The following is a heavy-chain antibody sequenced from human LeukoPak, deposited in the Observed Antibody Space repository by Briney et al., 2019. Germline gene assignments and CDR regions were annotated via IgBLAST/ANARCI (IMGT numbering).Heavy chain of an antibody. CDR1: RFTFNNAW. D-gene: IGHD2-21*01. V-gene: IGHV3-15*04. J-gene: IGHJ4*02. CDR2: IESNPDGGTT. CDR3: ATRPRLNLFVADDY. Sequence: GGSLRLSCAASRFTFNNAWMSWVRQAPGKGLEWVARIESNPDGGTTDYAAPVKGRFTISRDDSKNMVYLQMNSLKTEDTAVYYCATRPRLNLFVADDYWGQGTLVTVSS.